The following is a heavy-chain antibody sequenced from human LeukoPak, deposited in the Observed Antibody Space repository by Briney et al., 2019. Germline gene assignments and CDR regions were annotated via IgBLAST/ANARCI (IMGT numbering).Heavy chain of an antibody. CDR1: GYTLTELS. V-gene: IGHV1-24*01. J-gene: IGHJ4*02. CDR2: FDPEDGET. Sequence: ASVKVSCKVSGYTLTELSMHWVRQAPGKGLEWMIGFDPEDGETIYAQKFQGRVTMTEDTSTDTAYMELSSLRSEDTAVYYCAASRTYCGGDCPLHWGQGTLVTVSS. D-gene: IGHD2-21*02. CDR3: AASRTYCGGDCPLH.